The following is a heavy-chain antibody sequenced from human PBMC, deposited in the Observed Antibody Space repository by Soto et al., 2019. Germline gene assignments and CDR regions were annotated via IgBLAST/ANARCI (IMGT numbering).Heavy chain of an antibody. Sequence: SETLSVTCTVSGGSISSGGYYWSWIRQHPGKGLEWIGYIYYSGSTYYNPSLKSRVTISVDTSKNQFSLKLSSVTAADTAVYYCARFFVRKLSGGFDYWGQGTLVTVSS. V-gene: IGHV4-31*03. J-gene: IGHJ4*02. CDR3: ARFFVRKLSGGFDY. CDR1: GGSISSGGYY. CDR2: IYYSGST. D-gene: IGHD7-27*01.